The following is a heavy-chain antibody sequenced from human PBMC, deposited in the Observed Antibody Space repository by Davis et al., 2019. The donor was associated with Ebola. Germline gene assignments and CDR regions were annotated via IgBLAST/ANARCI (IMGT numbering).Heavy chain of an antibody. J-gene: IGHJ4*02. V-gene: IGHV4-59*12. Sequence: PSETLSLTCTVSGGSISSYYWSWIRQPPGKGLEWIGYIYYSGSTNYNPSLKSRVTISVDTSKNQFSLKLSSVTAADTAVYYCARDQRDYGDFTFDYWGQGTLVTVSS. CDR3: ARDQRDYGDFTFDY. CDR1: GGSISSYY. D-gene: IGHD4-17*01. CDR2: IYYSGST.